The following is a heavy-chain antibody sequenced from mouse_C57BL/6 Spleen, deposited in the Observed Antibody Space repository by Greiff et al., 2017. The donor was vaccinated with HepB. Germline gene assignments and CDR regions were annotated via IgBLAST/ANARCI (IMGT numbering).Heavy chain of an antibody. V-gene: IGHV1-19*01. CDR2: INPYNGGT. CDR1: GYTFTDYY. J-gene: IGHJ3*01. Sequence: EVQLQQSGPVLVKPGASVKMSCKASGYTFTDYYMNWVKQSHGKSLEWIGVINPYNGGTSYNQKFKGKATLPVDKSSRTAYMELNSLTSEDSAVYYCLIYYDYDRGFAYWGQGTLVTVSA. D-gene: IGHD2-4*01. CDR3: LIYYDYDRGFAY.